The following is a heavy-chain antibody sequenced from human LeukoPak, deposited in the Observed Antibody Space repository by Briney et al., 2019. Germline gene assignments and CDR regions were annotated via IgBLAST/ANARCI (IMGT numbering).Heavy chain of an antibody. V-gene: IGHV3-21*01. CDR1: GFTFSSYS. CDR3: ARDAKLEVGATTSDY. CDR2: ISSSSSYI. Sequence: GGSLRLSCAASGFTFSSYSMNWVRQAPGKGLEWVSSISSSSSYIYYADSVKGRFTISRDNAKNSLYLQMNSLRAEDTAVYYCARDAKLEVGATTSDYWGKGTLVTVSS. D-gene: IGHD1-26*01. J-gene: IGHJ4*02.